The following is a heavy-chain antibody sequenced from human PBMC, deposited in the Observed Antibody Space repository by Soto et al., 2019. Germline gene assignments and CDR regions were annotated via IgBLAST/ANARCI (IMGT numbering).Heavy chain of an antibody. CDR3: ARATYDIFNF. CDR1: GGSISSYY. D-gene: IGHD3-9*01. CDR2: IYYTGGT. J-gene: IGHJ4*02. V-gene: IGHV4-59*01. Sequence: SETLSLTCSVSGGSISSYYWSWIRRPPGKGLEWIGYIYYTGGTNYNPSLESRVSISVDTSKNQFSLKLTSVTAADTAVYYCARATYDIFNFWGPGALVTVPQ.